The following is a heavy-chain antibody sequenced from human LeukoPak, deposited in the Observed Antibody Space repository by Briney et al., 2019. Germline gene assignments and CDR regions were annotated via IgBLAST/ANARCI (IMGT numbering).Heavy chain of an antibody. D-gene: IGHD5-18*01. V-gene: IGHV1-8*01. CDR1: GYTFTSYD. CDR3: ARGATWIQLWRTRGRWFDP. J-gene: IGHJ5*02. Sequence: ASVKVSCKASGYTFTSYDINWVRQATGQGLEWMGWMNPNSGNTGYAQKFQGRVTMTRNTSISTAYMELSSRRSEDTAVYYCARGATWIQLWRTRGRWFDPWGQGTLVTVSS. CDR2: MNPNSGNT.